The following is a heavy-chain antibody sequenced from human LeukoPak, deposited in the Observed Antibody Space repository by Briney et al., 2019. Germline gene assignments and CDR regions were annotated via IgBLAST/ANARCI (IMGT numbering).Heavy chain of an antibody. J-gene: IGHJ4*02. D-gene: IGHD3-22*01. CDR1: GYTFTSFD. CDR3: ARAPSPYYYDSSAYYSDY. Sequence: ASVKVPCKTSGYTFTSFDINWVRQAAGQGLEWLGWMNPYTGKTGYAQKFQGRVTFTGDTSTRTAYMEVSSLTSEDTAVYYCARAPSPYYYDSSAYYSDYWGQGTLVTVSS. V-gene: IGHV1-8*03. CDR2: MNPYTGKT.